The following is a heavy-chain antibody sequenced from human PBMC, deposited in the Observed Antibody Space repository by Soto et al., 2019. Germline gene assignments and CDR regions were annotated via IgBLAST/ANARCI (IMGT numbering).Heavy chain of an antibody. Sequence: RRLSFAASGFTFSSYAMSWVRQAPGKGLEWVSAISGSGGSTYYADSVKGRFTISRDNSKNTLYLQMNSLRAEDTAVYYCAKDRGYSYGYYYYGMDVWGQGTTVTVSS. CDR3: AKDRGYSYGYYYYGMDV. V-gene: IGHV3-23*01. D-gene: IGHD5-18*01. CDR1: GFTFSSYA. CDR2: ISGSGGST. J-gene: IGHJ6*02.